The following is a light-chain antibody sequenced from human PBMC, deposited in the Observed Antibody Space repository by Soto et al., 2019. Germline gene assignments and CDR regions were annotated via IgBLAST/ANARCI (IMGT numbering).Light chain of an antibody. CDR1: SSDVGGYNY. CDR2: EVS. J-gene: IGLJ3*02. Sequence: QSVLTQPASVSGSPGQSITISCTGTSSDVGGYNYVSWYQQHPGKAPKVMIYEVSNRPSGVSNRFSGSKSGNTASLTISGLQAEDEADYYCSSYTTSSTWVFGGGTQLTV. V-gene: IGLV2-14*01. CDR3: SSYTTSSTWV.